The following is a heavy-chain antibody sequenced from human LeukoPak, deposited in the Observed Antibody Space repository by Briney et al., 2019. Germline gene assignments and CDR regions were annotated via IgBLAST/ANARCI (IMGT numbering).Heavy chain of an antibody. J-gene: IGHJ3*02. CDR1: GGSISSYY. V-gene: IGHV4-59*12. Sequence: SETLSLTCTVSGGSISSYYWSWIRQPPGKGLEWIGYIYYSGSTNYNPSLKSRVTISVDRSKNQFSLKLSSVTAADTAVYYCARGGPYDSSGYWAFDIWGQGTMVTVSS. CDR2: IYYSGST. D-gene: IGHD3-22*01. CDR3: ARGGPYDSSGYWAFDI.